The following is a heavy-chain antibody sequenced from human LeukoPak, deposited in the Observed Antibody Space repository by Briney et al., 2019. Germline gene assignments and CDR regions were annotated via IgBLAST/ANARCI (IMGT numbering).Heavy chain of an antibody. J-gene: IGHJ4*02. CDR2: IYYSGST. D-gene: IGHD4-23*01. Sequence: PSETLSLTCTVSGGYVSSYYWSWIRQPPGKGLEWIGYIYYSGSTNYNPSLKSRVTISVDTSKNQFSLRLSSVTAADTAVYYCARGAVITDFDYWGQGTLVTVSS. CDR1: GGYVSSYY. V-gene: IGHV4-59*02. CDR3: ARGAVITDFDY.